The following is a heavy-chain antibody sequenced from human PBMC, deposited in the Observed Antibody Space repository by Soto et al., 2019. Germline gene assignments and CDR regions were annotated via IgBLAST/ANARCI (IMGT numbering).Heavy chain of an antibody. CDR2: IWYDGSNK. CDR3: ARVYDSSGYYYVFGY. CDR1: GFTFISYG. J-gene: IGHJ4*02. V-gene: IGHV3-33*01. D-gene: IGHD3-22*01. Sequence: GGSLRLSCAASGFTFISYGMHWVRQAPGKGLEWVAVIWYDGSNKYYADSVKGRFTISRDNAKNSLYLQMNSLRAEDTAVYYCARVYDSSGYYYVFGYWGQGTLVTVSS.